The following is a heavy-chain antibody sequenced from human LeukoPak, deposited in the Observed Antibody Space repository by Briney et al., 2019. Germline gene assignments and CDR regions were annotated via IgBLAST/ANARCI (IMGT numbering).Heavy chain of an antibody. Sequence: GGSLRLSCAASGFSLNSYSMNWVRRAPGKGLEWVSSISTNGHIYNADSVKGRFTIFGDDAENSLYLQMNGLRAEDTAIYYCARDFTTVTTAYFHHWGQGTLVTVSS. V-gene: IGHV3-21*01. CDR2: ISTNGHI. J-gene: IGHJ1*01. D-gene: IGHD4-17*01. CDR1: GFSLNSYS. CDR3: ARDFTTVTTAYFHH.